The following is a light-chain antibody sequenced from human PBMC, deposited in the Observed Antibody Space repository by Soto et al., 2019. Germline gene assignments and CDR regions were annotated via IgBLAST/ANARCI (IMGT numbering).Light chain of an antibody. CDR2: GAS. CDR1: QGIGNT. CDR3: QQYHTWPIT. Sequence: EIVITQSPATLSVSPGEGATLSCRASQGIGNTLAWYQQKPGQTPRLLIFGASIRATDMPGRFSGRGSGTEFTLTISSLQSEDCAIYYCQQYHTWPITFGGGTKVDIK. J-gene: IGKJ4*01. V-gene: IGKV3-15*01.